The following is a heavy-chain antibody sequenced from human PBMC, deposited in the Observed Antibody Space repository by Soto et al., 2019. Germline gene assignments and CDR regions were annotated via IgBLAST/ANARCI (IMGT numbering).Heavy chain of an antibody. CDR1: GFTFSSYW. CDR3: ARDGGDDYGDYVAFDI. Sequence: PGGSLRLSCAASGFTFSSYWMSWVRQAPGKGLEWVANIKQDGSEKYYVDSVKGRFTISRDNAKNSLYLQMNSLRAEDTAVYYCARDGGDDYGDYVAFDIWGQGTMVTVSS. V-gene: IGHV3-7*03. D-gene: IGHD4-17*01. CDR2: IKQDGSEK. J-gene: IGHJ3*02.